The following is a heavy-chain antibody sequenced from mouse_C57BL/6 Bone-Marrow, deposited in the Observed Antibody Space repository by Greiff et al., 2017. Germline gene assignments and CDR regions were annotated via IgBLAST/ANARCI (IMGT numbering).Heavy chain of an antibody. D-gene: IGHD1-2*01. CDR2: IRSKSNNYAT. CDR1: GFSFNTYA. CDR3: VRLSLLRWAMDY. Sequence: EVQRVESGGGLVQPKGSLKLSCAASGFSFNTYAMNWVRQAPGKGLEWVARIRSKSNNYATYYADSVKDRFTISRDDSESMLYLQMNNLKTEDTAMYYCVRLSLLRWAMDYWGQGTSVTVSS. J-gene: IGHJ4*01. V-gene: IGHV10-1*01.